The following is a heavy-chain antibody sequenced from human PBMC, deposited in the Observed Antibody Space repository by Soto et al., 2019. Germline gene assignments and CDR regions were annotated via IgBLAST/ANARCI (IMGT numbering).Heavy chain of an antibody. V-gene: IGHV4-31*03. J-gene: IGHJ4*02. D-gene: IGHD4-17*01. CDR1: GGSISSGGYY. CDR2: IHYSGST. Sequence: QVQLQESGPGLVKPSQTLSLTCTVSGGSISSGGYYWSWIRQHPGKGLEWIGYIHYSGSTYYNPSLQSRVTISVDTSKNQFPLKLSSVTAADTAVYYCARGYDYGDYFFDYWGQGPLVTVSS. CDR3: ARGYDYGDYFFDY.